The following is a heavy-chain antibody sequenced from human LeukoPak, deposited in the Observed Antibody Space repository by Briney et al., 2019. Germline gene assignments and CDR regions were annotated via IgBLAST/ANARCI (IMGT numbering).Heavy chain of an antibody. Sequence: PGGSLRLSCAASGFTFSSYAMHWVRQAPGKGLEWVAVISYDGSNKYYADSVKGRFTISRDNSKNTLYLQMNSLRAEDTAVYYCARDSIAAAGTLIVGPFDYWGQGTLVTVSS. J-gene: IGHJ4*02. CDR1: GFTFSSYA. CDR2: ISYDGSNK. CDR3: ARDSIAAAGTLIVGPFDY. D-gene: IGHD6-13*01. V-gene: IGHV3-30*01.